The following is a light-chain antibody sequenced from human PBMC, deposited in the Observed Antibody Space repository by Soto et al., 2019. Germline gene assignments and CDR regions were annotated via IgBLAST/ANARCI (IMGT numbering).Light chain of an antibody. CDR3: QQSYSSPPT. CDR1: QSVSNH. Sequence: EIVMTQSPGTLSVSPGESVTLSCRASQSVSNHLGWFQHRPGQVPRLLIYGASRRVPGIPARFSGSRSGPDFTLTISSLQPEDFATYYCQQSYSSPPTFGQGTKVEIK. V-gene: IGKV3-15*01. J-gene: IGKJ1*01. CDR2: GAS.